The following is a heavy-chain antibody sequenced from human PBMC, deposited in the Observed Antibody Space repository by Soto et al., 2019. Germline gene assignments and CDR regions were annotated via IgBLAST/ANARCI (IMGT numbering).Heavy chain of an antibody. CDR1: GGTFSSYT. CDR3: ARARVRGVSEVLYYYYMDV. Sequence: QVQLVQSGAEVKKPGSSVKVSCKASGGTFSSYTISWVRQAPGQGLEWMGRIIPILGIANYAQKFQGRVTITADKSTSTAYMELSSLRSEDTAVYYCARARVRGVSEVLYYYYMDVWGKGTTVTVSS. CDR2: IIPILGIA. J-gene: IGHJ6*03. D-gene: IGHD3-10*01. V-gene: IGHV1-69*02.